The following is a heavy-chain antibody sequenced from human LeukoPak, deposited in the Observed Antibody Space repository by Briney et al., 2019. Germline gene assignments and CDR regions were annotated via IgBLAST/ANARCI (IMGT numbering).Heavy chain of an antibody. V-gene: IGHV3-13*01. J-gene: IGHJ3*01. CDR3: ARGISSSWYDAFDF. Sequence: GGSLRLSCAASGFIFSKYDMLWVRQAAGKGLEWVSAIDSAGDTYYLGSVKGRLTISREDAKNSLYLQMNSLRAGDTAVYYCARGISSSWYDAFDFWGQGTMVTVSS. CDR1: GFIFSKYD. D-gene: IGHD6-13*01. CDR2: IDSAGDT.